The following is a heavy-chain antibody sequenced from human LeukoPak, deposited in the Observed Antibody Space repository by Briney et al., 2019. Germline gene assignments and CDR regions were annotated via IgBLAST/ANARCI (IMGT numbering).Heavy chain of an antibody. CDR1: GYSFTSYW. V-gene: IGHV5-51*01. CDR3: ARGYCSGGSCYWFDP. Sequence: GESLKISCKGSGYSFTSYWIGWVRQMPGKGLEWMGIIYPGDSDTRYSPSFQGQVTISADKSISTAYLQWSSLKASDTAMYYCARGYCSGGSCYWFDPWGQGTLVTVSS. J-gene: IGHJ5*02. CDR2: IYPGDSDT. D-gene: IGHD2-15*01.